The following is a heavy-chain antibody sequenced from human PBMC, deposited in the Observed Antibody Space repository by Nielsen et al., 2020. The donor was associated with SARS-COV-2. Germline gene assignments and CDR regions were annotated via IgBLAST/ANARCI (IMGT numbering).Heavy chain of an antibody. Sequence: GESLKISCAASGFTVSDNYMTWLRQAPGKGLEWVSVIYSGGDTYYADSVKGRFTISRDNAKNSLYLQMNSLRAEDTAVYYCARILVDTAMGPPDYWGQGTLVTVSS. V-gene: IGHV3-53*01. CDR1: GFTVSDNY. D-gene: IGHD5-18*01. CDR2: IYSGGDT. J-gene: IGHJ4*02. CDR3: ARILVDTAMGPPDY.